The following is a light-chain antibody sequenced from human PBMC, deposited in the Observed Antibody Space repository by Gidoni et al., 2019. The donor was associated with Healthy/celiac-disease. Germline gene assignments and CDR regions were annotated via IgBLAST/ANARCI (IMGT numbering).Light chain of an antibody. CDR1: QSVSSY. CDR2: AAS. CDR3: QQRSNWPPYT. Sequence: EIVLTQSTATLSLSPGERAPLSCRASQSVSSYLAWYQQKPGQAPRLLIYAASNRATGIPDRFSGSGSGTDFTLTISSLEPEDYAVYYCQQRSNWPPYTFGQGTKLEIK. V-gene: IGKV3-11*01. J-gene: IGKJ2*01.